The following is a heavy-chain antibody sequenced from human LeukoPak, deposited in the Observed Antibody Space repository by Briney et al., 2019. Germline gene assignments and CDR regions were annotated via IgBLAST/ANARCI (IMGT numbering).Heavy chain of an antibody. CDR2: FDPEDGET. CDR3: ATAFTPGKPKDY. V-gene: IGHV1-24*01. D-gene: IGHD1-14*01. CDR1: GYTLTELS. Sequence: ASVKVSCKVSGYTLTELSMHWVRQAPGKGPEWMGGFDPEDGETIYAQKFQGRVTMTEDTSTDTAYMELSSLRSEDTAVYYCATAFTPGKPKDYWGQGTLVTVSS. J-gene: IGHJ4*02.